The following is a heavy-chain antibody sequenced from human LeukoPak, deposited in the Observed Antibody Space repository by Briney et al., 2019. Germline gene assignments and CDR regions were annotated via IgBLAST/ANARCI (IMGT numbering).Heavy chain of an antibody. CDR2: IYPGDSDT. J-gene: IGHJ4*02. Sequence: HGESLKISCKGSGYNFAHDWIGWVRQMPGKGLEWMGIIYPGDSDTRYSPSFQGQVTISADKSISTAYLQWSSLKASDTAMYYCARSYSSSSSFDYWGQGTLVTVSS. V-gene: IGHV5-51*01. D-gene: IGHD6-6*01. CDR3: ARSYSSSSSFDY. CDR1: GYNFAHDW.